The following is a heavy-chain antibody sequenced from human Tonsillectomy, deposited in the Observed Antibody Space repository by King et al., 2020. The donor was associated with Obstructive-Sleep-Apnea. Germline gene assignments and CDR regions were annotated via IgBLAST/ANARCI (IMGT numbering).Heavy chain of an antibody. V-gene: IGHV3-53*04. CDR1: GFTVSSNY. Sequence: VQLVESGGGLVQPGGSLRLSCAASGFTVSSNYMSWVRQAPGKGLEWVSVIYSGGSTYYADSVKGRFTISRHNSKNTLYLQMNSLGAEDTAVYYCARGRAVAGQYYFDYWGQGTLVTVSS. CDR3: ARGRAVAGQYYFDY. J-gene: IGHJ4*02. CDR2: IYSGGST. D-gene: IGHD6-19*01.